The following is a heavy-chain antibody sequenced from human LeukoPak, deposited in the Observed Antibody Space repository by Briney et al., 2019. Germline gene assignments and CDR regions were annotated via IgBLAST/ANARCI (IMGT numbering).Heavy chain of an antibody. D-gene: IGHD1-1*01. J-gene: IGHJ3*02. CDR1: GYTFTSYY. V-gene: IGHV1-46*03. CDR2: INPSGGST. CDR3: ARGRLLSWYNWNVVDAFDI. Sequence: ASVKVSCKASGYTFTSYYMHWVRQAPGQGLELMGIINPSGGSTSYAQKFQGRVTMTRDTSTSTVYMELSSLRSEDTAVYYCARGRLLSWYNWNVVDAFDIWGQGTMVTVSS.